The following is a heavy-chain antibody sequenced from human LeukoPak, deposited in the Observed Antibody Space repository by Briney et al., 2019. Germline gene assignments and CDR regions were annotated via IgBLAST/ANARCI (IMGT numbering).Heavy chain of an antibody. CDR2: MNWNGGST. V-gene: IGHV3-20*04. Sequence: PGVSLRLCCAAAGFTFGDYGMWLVHQAPGEGQEWVSDMNWNGGSTGDPYAVKGRFTITRDNAKNALYLQMNSLRGVDTALYCCASDRGVGEAHAGYWGQGGLVAVPS. J-gene: IGHJ4*02. D-gene: IGHD3-10*01. CDR1: GFTFGDYG. CDR3: ASDRGVGEAHAGY.